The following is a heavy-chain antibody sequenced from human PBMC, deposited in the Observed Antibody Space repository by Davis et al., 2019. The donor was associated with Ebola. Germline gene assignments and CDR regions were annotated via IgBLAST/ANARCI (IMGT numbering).Heavy chain of an antibody. Sequence: MPSETLSLTCTVSGDSISTYYWNWIRQPPGKGLEWIGYIFQSGSPYYNPSLQSRVTMLVDTSKNQFSLNLSSVTAADTAVYYCAKGWDSSGWQNWGPGILVTVSS. CDR2: IFQSGSP. D-gene: IGHD6-19*01. J-gene: IGHJ4*02. CDR3: AKGWDSSGWQN. V-gene: IGHV4-59*01. CDR1: GDSISTYY.